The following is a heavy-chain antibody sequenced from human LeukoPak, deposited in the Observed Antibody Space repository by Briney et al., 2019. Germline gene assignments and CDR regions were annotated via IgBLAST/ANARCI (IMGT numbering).Heavy chain of an antibody. D-gene: IGHD6-13*01. CDR2: ISSSSSSI. CDR3: ARVTGLQLVQGLDY. J-gene: IGHJ4*02. Sequence: PGGSLRLSCSASGFTFRDSAMTWVRQAPGKGLEWVASISSSSSSIYYADSVKGRFTISRDNAKNSLYLQMNSLRAEDTAAYYCARVTGLQLVQGLDYWGQGTLVTVSS. V-gene: IGHV3-21*01. CDR1: GFTFRDSA.